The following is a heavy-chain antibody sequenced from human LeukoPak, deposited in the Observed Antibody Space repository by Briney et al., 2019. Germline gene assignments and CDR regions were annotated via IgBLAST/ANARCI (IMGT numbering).Heavy chain of an antibody. CDR3: ATHRRSGSGGSENAFEI. V-gene: IGHV4-39*01. CDR1: GGSISSSSYY. CDR2: IYYSGST. Sequence: SETLSLTCSVSGGSISSSSYYWGWIRQPPGKGLEWIGSIYYSGSTYYNPSLKSRVAISVDTSKTLFSLKLSSVTAADTAIYYCATHRRSGSGGSENAFEIWGQGTMVTVSS. J-gene: IGHJ3*02. D-gene: IGHD5-12*01.